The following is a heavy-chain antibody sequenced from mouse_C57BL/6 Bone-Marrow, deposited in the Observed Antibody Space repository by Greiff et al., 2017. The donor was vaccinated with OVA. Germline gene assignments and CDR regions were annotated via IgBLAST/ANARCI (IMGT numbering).Heavy chain of an antibody. CDR3: ARRRDYYGSSY. J-gene: IGHJ2*01. CDR1: GYTFTSYG. D-gene: IGHD1-1*01. CDR2: IYPRSGNT. Sequence: VQLQQSGAELARPGASVKLSCKASGYTFTSYGISWVKQRTGQGLEWIGEIYPRSGNTYYNEKFKGKATLTADKSSSTTYMKLRSLTSEDAAVYFCARRRDYYGSSYWGQGTTLTVSS. V-gene: IGHV1-81*01.